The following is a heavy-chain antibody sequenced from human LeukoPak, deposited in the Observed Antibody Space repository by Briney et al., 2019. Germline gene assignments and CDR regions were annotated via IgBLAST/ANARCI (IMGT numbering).Heavy chain of an antibody. Sequence: SETLSLTCTVSGGSISSGGYYWSWIRQHPGKGLEWIGYIYYSGSTYYNPPLKSRVTISVDTSKNQFSLKLSSVTAADTAVYYCARTYDSSGPLPSVAFDIWGQGTMVTVSS. CDR2: IYYSGST. V-gene: IGHV4-31*03. D-gene: IGHD3-22*01. CDR1: GGSISSGGYY. J-gene: IGHJ3*02. CDR3: ARTYDSSGPLPSVAFDI.